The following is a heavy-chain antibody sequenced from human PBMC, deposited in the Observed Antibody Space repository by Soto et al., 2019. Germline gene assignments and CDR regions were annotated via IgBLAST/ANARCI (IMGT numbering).Heavy chain of an antibody. V-gene: IGHV3-74*01. D-gene: IGHD3-9*01. CDR3: AREYYGLLTGYYTDY. CDR1: GFPFSSYW. J-gene: IGHJ4*02. Sequence: EVQLVESGGDLVQRGGSLRLSCAASGFPFSSYWMHWVRHTPGKGLDWVARISGDGVTTYYADSVTGRFTVSRDNAKNPLYLQISGLRAEDTAVYYCAREYYGLLTGYYTDYWGQGTLVSVSS. CDR2: ISGDGVTT.